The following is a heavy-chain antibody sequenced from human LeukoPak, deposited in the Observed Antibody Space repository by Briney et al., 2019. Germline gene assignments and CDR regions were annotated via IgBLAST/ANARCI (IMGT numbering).Heavy chain of an antibody. J-gene: IGHJ6*02. CDR2: IYYSGST. Sequence: PSETLSLTCTVSGGSISSYYWSWIRQPPGKGLEWIGYIYYSGSTNYNPSLKSRVTISVDTSKNQFSLKLSSVTAADTAVYYCARNYYDFWSGYYTDYYYGMDVRGQGTTVTVSS. V-gene: IGHV4-59*01. CDR3: ARNYYDFWSGYYTDYYYGMDV. D-gene: IGHD3-3*01. CDR1: GGSISSYY.